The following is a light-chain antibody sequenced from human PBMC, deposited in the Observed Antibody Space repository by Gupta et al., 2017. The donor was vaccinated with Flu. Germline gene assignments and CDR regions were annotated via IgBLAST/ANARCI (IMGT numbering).Light chain of an antibody. J-gene: IGKJ2*01. V-gene: IGKV3-15*01. Sequence: PATLSLSPGERATLSCRASQSISSNLDWYQQKPGQAPRRLIFEASTRVTGIPARFSGSGSGTEFTLTISSLQSKDFAVYYCKQYHNWPQTFGQGTKLELK. CDR3: KQYHNWPQT. CDR1: QSISSN. CDR2: EAS.